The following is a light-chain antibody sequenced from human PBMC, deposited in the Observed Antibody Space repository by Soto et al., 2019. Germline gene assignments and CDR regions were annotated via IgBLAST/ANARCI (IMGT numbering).Light chain of an antibody. J-gene: IGKJ5*01. Sequence: EIVLTQSPAILSLSPWERATLSCRASQSVSSHLAWYRQKPGQAPRLLIYGASNRATGIPARFSGSASGTDFTLTINRLEPEDFAVYYCQLYGISPHFGQGTRLEIK. CDR2: GAS. CDR1: QSVSSH. CDR3: QLYGISPH. V-gene: IGKV3-11*01.